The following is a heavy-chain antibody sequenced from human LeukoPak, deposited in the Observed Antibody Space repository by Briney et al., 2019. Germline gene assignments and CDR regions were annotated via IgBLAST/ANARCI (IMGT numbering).Heavy chain of an antibody. V-gene: IGHV3-23*01. CDR2: ISNSGGNT. J-gene: IGHJ4*02. CDR3: ASHHDNNNGFLPYFDY. Sequence: GGSLRLSCAASGFTFSNYAMTWVRQAPGKGLEWVSAISNSGGNTFYADSVKGRFTISRDNSKNTLYLQMNSLRVEDTAVYYCASHHDNNNGFLPYFDYWGQGTLVTVSS. CDR1: GFTFSNYA. D-gene: IGHD2-8*01.